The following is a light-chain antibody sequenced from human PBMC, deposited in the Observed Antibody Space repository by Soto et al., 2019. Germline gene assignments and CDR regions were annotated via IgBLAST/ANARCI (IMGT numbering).Light chain of an antibody. V-gene: IGLV2-11*01. CDR1: SSDVGDYNF. Sequence: QSALTQPRSVSGSPGQSVTISCTGTSSDVGDYNFVSWYQQYPGKAPKLVIFDVSKRPSGVPDRVSGSKSGNTASLTISGLQADDEADYYCCSYAGSYTYVFGTGTKLTVL. CDR2: DVS. CDR3: CSYAGSYTYV. J-gene: IGLJ1*01.